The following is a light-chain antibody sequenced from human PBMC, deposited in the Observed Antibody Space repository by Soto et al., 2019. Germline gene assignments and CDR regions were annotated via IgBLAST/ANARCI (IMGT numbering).Light chain of an antibody. V-gene: IGKV3-15*01. CDR2: GAS. CDR1: QSVSSN. Sequence: EIVMTQSPATLSVSPGERATLSCRASQSVSSNLAWYQQKPGQAPRLLIYGASTRATGIPARFSGSGSGTEFPLTISSLQSEDFAVYYCQKYNNWPRTFGQGNKVEIK. J-gene: IGKJ1*01. CDR3: QKYNNWPRT.